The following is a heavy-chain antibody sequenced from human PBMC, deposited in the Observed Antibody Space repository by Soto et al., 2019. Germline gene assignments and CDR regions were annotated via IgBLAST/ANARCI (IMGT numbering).Heavy chain of an antibody. J-gene: IGHJ4*02. CDR2: ISFSGDNA. Sequence: EVQLLESGGGLVQPGGSRRLYCAASGFTFTSYAMSWVRQAPGKGLEWVSAISFSGDNAYYADSVKGRFTISRDHSRNTLYLQMNSLRAEDTAVYFCVKDRSTSDWYGYFDYWGQGTLVTVSS. CDR3: VKDRSTSDWYGYFDY. CDR1: GFTFTSYA. D-gene: IGHD6-19*01. V-gene: IGHV3-23*01.